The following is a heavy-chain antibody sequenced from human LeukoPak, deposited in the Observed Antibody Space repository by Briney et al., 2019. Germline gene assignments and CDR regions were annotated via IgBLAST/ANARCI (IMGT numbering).Heavy chain of an antibody. Sequence: GGSLRLSCAASGFTFSTYWMSWVRQAPGKGLDWVANIKQDGSAKYHADSVKGRFTISRDNAKNSLYLQMNSLRVEDTAVYYCARVGPFGSDYFLDYWGQGTLVTVSS. J-gene: IGHJ4*02. CDR3: ARVGPFGSDYFLDY. CDR1: GFTFSTYW. V-gene: IGHV3-7*05. D-gene: IGHD4-17*01. CDR2: IKQDGSAK.